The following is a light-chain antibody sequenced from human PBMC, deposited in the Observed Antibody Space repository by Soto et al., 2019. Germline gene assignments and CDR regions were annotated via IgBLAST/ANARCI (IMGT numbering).Light chain of an antibody. J-gene: IGLJ1*01. CDR2: DVS. V-gene: IGLV2-14*03. CDR1: SXDVGVENY. CDR3: SSYSTTSTLV. Sequence: QSALTQPASVSGSPGQSITISCTGTSXDVGVENYVSWYQQHPGRAPKLMIYDVSNRPSGGSNRFSGSKSGNTASLTISGLQAEDDADYYCSSYSTTSTLVFGSGTKVTV.